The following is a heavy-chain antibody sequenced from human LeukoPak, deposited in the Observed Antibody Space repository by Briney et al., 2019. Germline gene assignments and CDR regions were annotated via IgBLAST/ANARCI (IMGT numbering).Heavy chain of an antibody. CDR1: GYTFTSYD. Sequence: ASVKVSCKASGYTFTSYDINWVRQAPGQGLEWMGWMNPNSGNTGYAQKFQGRVTMTRNTSISTAYMELSRLRSDDTAVYYCARVYCSSTSCYTGDAFDIWGQGTMVTVSS. CDR2: MNPNSGNT. V-gene: IGHV1-8*01. D-gene: IGHD2-2*02. CDR3: ARVYCSSTSCYTGDAFDI. J-gene: IGHJ3*02.